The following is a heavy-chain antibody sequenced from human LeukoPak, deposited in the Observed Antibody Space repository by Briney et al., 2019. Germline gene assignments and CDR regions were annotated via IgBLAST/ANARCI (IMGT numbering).Heavy chain of an antibody. CDR1: GFTFSSYW. Sequence: GGSLRLSCAASGFTFSSYWMSWVRQAPGKGLEWVANIKQDGSEKYYVDSVKGRFTISRDNAKNSLYLQMNSLRAEDTAVYYCARDQYYYDSNGYYLGPYYYYGMDVWGQGTTVTVSS. CDR2: IKQDGSEK. J-gene: IGHJ6*02. D-gene: IGHD3-22*01. CDR3: ARDQYYYDSNGYYLGPYYYYGMDV. V-gene: IGHV3-7*01.